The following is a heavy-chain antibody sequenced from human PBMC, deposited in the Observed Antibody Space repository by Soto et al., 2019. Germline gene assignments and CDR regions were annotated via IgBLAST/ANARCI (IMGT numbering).Heavy chain of an antibody. CDR1: GGSINTFY. CDR2: IFSSGST. Sequence: SETLSLTCTVSGGSINTFYWSWVRQPAGKGLEWIGRIFSSGSTSFNPSLESRVAMSVDTSKNHFSLNLSSVTATDMAVYYCAREGSYSAYNFAHGIQLWSFDFWGQGALVTVSS. CDR3: AREGSYSAYNFAHGIQLWSFDF. V-gene: IGHV4-4*07. D-gene: IGHD5-12*01. J-gene: IGHJ4*02.